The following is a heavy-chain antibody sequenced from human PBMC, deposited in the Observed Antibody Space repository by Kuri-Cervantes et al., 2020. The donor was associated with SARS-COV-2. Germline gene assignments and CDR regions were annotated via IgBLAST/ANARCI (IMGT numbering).Heavy chain of an antibody. Sequence: GGSLRLSCAASGFTFSSYWKHWVRQAPGKGLVWVSRINSDGSSTSYADSVKGRFTISRDNAKNTLYLQMNSLRAEDTAVYYCARAPDYGDYYYYGMDVWGQGTTVTVSS. CDR3: ARAPDYGDYYYYGMDV. D-gene: IGHD4-17*01. CDR2: INSDGSST. J-gene: IGHJ6*02. CDR1: GFTFSSYW. V-gene: IGHV3-74*01.